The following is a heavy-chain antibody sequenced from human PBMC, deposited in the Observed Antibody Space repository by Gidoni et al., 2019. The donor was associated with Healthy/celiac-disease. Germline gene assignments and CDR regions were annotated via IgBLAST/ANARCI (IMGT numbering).Heavy chain of an antibody. V-gene: IGHV4-31*03. CDR3: AREGSGVDYDILTGRNDAFDI. J-gene: IGHJ3*02. Sequence: QVQLQESGPGLVKPSQTLSLTCTVSGGSISSCGYYWSWIRQHPGKGLEWIGYIYYSGSTYYNPSLKSRVTISVDSSKNQFSLKLSSVTAADTAVYYCAREGSGVDYDILTGRNDAFDIWGQGTMVTVSS. CDR1: GGSISSCGYY. D-gene: IGHD3-9*01. CDR2: IYYSGST.